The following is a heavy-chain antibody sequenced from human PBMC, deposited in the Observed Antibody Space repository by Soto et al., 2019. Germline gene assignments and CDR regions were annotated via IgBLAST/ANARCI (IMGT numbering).Heavy chain of an antibody. CDR2: IYYSGST. CDR1: GGSISSGGYY. V-gene: IGHV4-31*03. Sequence: SETLSLTCTVSGGSISSGGYYWSWIRQHPGKGLEWIGYIYYSGSTYYNPSLKSRVTISVDTSKNQFSLKLSSVTAADTAVYYCARVAEIYYGSGSYYKSFDYWGQGTLVTVSS. J-gene: IGHJ4*02. D-gene: IGHD3-10*01. CDR3: ARVAEIYYGSGSYYKSFDY.